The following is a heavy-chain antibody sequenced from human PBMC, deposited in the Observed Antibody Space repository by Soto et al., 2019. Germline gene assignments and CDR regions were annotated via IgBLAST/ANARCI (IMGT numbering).Heavy chain of an antibody. J-gene: IGHJ6*02. Sequence: SETLSLTCAVYGGSFSGYYWSWIRQPPGKGLEWIGEINHSGSTNYNPSLKSRVTISVDTSKNQFSLKLSSVTAADTAVYYCARNGSYYDFWSGYYFGGGMDVWGQVPKVTVSS. CDR1: GGSFSGYY. V-gene: IGHV4-34*01. D-gene: IGHD3-3*01. CDR3: ARNGSYYDFWSGYYFGGGMDV. CDR2: INHSGST.